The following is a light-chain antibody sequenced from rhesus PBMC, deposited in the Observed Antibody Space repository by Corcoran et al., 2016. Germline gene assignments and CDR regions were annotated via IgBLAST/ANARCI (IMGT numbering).Light chain of an antibody. V-gene: IGKV2-65*01. Sequence: VVMTQSPLALPITPGQPASISCRSSQSLVHTNGNTYLSWFQQKPGQPPRLLIYKVSARDSGAPDRFSGTGEGKDFTLKSRRVEDEDVGVYYCMQYTHIPWTFGQGTKVEIK. CDR1: QSLVHTNGNTY. CDR3: MQYTHIPWT. J-gene: IGKJ1*01. CDR2: KVS.